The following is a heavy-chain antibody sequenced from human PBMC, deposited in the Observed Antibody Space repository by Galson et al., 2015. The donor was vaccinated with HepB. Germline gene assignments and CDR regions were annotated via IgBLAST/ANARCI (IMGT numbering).Heavy chain of an antibody. D-gene: IGHD1-1*01. J-gene: IGHJ3*02. CDR3: AAEVAGTPLGAFDI. CDR2: IVVGSGNT. CDR1: GFTFTSSA. V-gene: IGHV1-58*02. Sequence: SVKVSCKASGFTFTSSAMQWVRQARGQRLEWIGWIVVGSGNTNYAQKFQERVTITRDMSTSTAYMELSSLRSEDTAVYYCAAEVAGTPLGAFDIWGQGTMVTVSS.